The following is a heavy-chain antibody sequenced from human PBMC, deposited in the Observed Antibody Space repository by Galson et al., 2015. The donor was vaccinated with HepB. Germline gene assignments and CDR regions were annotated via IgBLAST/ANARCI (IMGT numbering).Heavy chain of an antibody. CDR1: GFTFSSYA. Sequence: SLRLSCAASGFTFSSYAMSWVRQAPGKGLEWVSAISGSGGSTYYADSVKGPFTISRDNSKNTLYLQMNSLRAEDTAVYYCAKHSDYGGNSGNCFDPWGQGTLVTVSS. D-gene: IGHD4-23*01. CDR3: AKHSDYGGNSGNCFDP. CDR2: ISGSGGST. V-gene: IGHV3-23*01. J-gene: IGHJ5*02.